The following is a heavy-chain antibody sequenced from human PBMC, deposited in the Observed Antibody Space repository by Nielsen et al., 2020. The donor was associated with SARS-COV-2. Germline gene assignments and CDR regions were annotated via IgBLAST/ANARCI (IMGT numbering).Heavy chain of an antibody. Sequence: GESLKISCAASGFTFGDAIIHWVRQASGKGLEWVGRIRSKTNNYETSYAASVKGRFTISRDESKNMAYLQMSRLKTDDTAMYYCKHYYDMDVWGQGTTVTVSS. V-gene: IGHV3-73*01. CDR1: GFTFGDAI. J-gene: IGHJ6*02. CDR2: IRSKTNNYET. D-gene: IGHD2-21*01. CDR3: KHYYDMDV.